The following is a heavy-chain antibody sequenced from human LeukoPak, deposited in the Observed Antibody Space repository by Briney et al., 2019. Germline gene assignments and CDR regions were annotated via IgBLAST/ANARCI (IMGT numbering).Heavy chain of an antibody. CDR1: GGSFSGYY. Sequence: PSETLSLTCAVYGGSFSGYYWTWIRQSPVQGLEWIGEISSGGRTNDNPSLKSRVSISVDTSKSQFSLNLSSVTGADTDVYYCARRAIDYGGNAIDYWGQGTLVTVSS. CDR2: ISSGGRT. CDR3: ARRAIDYGGNAIDY. D-gene: IGHD4-23*01. V-gene: IGHV4-34*01. J-gene: IGHJ4*02.